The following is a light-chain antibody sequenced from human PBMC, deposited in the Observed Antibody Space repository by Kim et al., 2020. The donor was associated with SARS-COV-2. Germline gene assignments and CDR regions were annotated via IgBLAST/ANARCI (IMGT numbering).Light chain of an antibody. CDR1: SSDVGGYDY. J-gene: IGLJ1*01. Sequence: QSALAQPASVSGSPGQSITISCTGTSSDVGGYDYVSWYQQHPGKAPKLMIYDVSKRPSGVSNRFSGSKSGNTASLTISGLQAEDEADYYCSSYTSSLPYVFGTGTKVTVL. CDR3: SSYTSSLPYV. V-gene: IGLV2-14*01. CDR2: DVS.